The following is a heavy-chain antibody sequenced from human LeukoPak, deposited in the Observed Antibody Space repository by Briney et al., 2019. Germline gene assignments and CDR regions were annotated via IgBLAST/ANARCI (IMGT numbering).Heavy chain of an antibody. CDR1: GFTVSSNY. D-gene: IGHD6-13*01. V-gene: IGHV3-53*04. CDR3: ARALRSLIAAAPASKVPDYYGMDV. Sequence: PGGSLRLSCASSGFTVSSNYMSWVRQAPGNGLGWVSVIYGGGSTYYADSVKGRFTISRHNSKNTLYLQMNSLRAEDTAVYYCARALRSLIAAAPASKVPDYYGMDVWGQGTTVIVSS. J-gene: IGHJ6*02. CDR2: IYGGGST.